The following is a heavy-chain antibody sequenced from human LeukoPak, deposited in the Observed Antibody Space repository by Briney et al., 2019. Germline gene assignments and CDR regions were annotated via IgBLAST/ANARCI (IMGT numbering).Heavy chain of an antibody. Sequence: SQTLSLTRTVSGGSISSGDYYWSWIRQPPGKGLEWIGYIYYSGSTNYNPSLKSRVTISVDTSKNQFSLKLSSVTAADTAVYYCAREREQNYYDSSGYYYYWFDPWGQGTLVTVSS. V-gene: IGHV4-30-4*08. CDR3: AREREQNYYDSSGYYYYWFDP. CDR2: IYYSGST. D-gene: IGHD3-22*01. J-gene: IGHJ5*02. CDR1: GGSISSGDYY.